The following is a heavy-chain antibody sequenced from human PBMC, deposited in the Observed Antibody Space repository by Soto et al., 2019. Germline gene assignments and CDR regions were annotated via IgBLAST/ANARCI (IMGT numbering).Heavy chain of an antibody. J-gene: IGHJ4*02. CDR2: INLDGTAT. CDR3: ARHGQWCYDL. Sequence: EVQVVESGGDLVQPGGSLRLSCAASGFDFGTSWMGWLRQAPGKGLECVANINLDGTATYYVASVKGRFTISRDNAKNSITLEMSSLRAEDTAVYYCARHGQWCYDLWGQGTLVTVSS. CDR1: GFDFGTSW. D-gene: IGHD2-8*01. V-gene: IGHV3-7*03.